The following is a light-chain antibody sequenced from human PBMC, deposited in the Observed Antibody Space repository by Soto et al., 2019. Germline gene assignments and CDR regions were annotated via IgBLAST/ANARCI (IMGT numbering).Light chain of an antibody. Sequence: EIQITQTPSSLSASVGDRVTITCRASRPVTNYLSWYQEKPGKAPPLLIYAASRLQSGVPSRFSTGGSGTEFTLSINSLLSEDFATYYCQQSYIAPWTFGQGTKVDI. CDR2: AAS. J-gene: IGKJ1*01. CDR3: QQSYIAPWT. CDR1: RPVTNY. V-gene: IGKV1-39*01.